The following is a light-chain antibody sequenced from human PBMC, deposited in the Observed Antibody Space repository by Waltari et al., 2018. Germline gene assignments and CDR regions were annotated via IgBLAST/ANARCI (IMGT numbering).Light chain of an antibody. V-gene: IGLV3-19*01. Sequence: SSELTQAPAVSVALGQTVRLTGQGDSLRSYYASWYQQKPGQAPVLVINGKNNRPPGIPVRFAGSTSGNTASVTITGAQAEDEADYYCNSRDSSGNVVFGGGTKLTIL. CDR1: SLRSYY. CDR3: NSRDSSGNVV. J-gene: IGLJ2*01. CDR2: GKN.